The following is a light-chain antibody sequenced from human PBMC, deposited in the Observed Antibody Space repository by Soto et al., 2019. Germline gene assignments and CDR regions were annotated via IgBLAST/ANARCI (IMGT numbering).Light chain of an antibody. CDR2: KAS. J-gene: IGKJ2*01. V-gene: IGKV1-5*03. Sequence: DIQMTQSPSTLSASVGDRVTITGRASQSISSWLAWYQQKPGKAPKLLIYKASSLESGVPSRFSGSGSGTEFTLTISSLQPNDCATYYCQQYNSYSYTFGQGTKLEIK. CDR1: QSISSW. CDR3: QQYNSYSYT.